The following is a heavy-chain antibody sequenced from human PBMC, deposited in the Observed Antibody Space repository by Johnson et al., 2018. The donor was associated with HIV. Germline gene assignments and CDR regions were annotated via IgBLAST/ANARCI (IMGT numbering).Heavy chain of an antibody. Sequence: VQLVESRGVLVQPGGSLRLSCAASGFTVSSNEMSWVRQAPGKGLEWVSVIYSRGGSYYVDSVRGRFTISRENSKRKLYLQMDRLTAEATAVYYWARDGVGYSYGSVDILGQGTMVTVSS. CDR1: GFTVSSNE. J-gene: IGHJ3*02. CDR3: ARDGVGYSYGSVDI. V-gene: IGHV3-66*01. D-gene: IGHD5-18*01. CDR2: IYSRGGS.